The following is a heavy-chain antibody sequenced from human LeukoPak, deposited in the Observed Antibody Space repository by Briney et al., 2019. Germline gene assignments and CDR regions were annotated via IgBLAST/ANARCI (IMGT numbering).Heavy chain of an antibody. CDR2: LYYSGST. V-gene: IGHV4-59*01. CDR3: ARDEDSAYGSGSYLS. Sequence: SETLSLTCTVSGGSISGCYWSWIRQPPGKGLEWIGYLYYSGSTNYNPSLKSRVTISVDTSKNQFSLKLSSVTAADTAVYYCARDEDSAYGSGSYLSWGQGTLVTVSS. CDR1: GGSISGCY. J-gene: IGHJ5*02. D-gene: IGHD3-10*01.